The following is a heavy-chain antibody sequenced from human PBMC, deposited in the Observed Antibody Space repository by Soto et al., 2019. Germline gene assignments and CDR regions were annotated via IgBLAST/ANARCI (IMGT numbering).Heavy chain of an antibody. D-gene: IGHD3-9*01. CDR3: ASAYDILTGYYKVSNWFDP. CDR2: INYSGST. CDR1: GGSISSSSYY. V-gene: IGHV4-39*01. J-gene: IGHJ5*02. Sequence: PSETLSLTCTVSGGSISSSSYYWVWIRQPPGKGLEWVGNINYSGSTYYNPSLKSRVTISVDTSKNQFSLKLTSVTAADTAVYYCASAYDILTGYYKVSNWFDPWGQGTLVTVSS.